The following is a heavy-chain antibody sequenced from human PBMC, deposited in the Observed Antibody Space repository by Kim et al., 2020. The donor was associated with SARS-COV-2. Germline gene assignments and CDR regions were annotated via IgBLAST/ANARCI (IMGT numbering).Heavy chain of an antibody. CDR1: GGSISSYD. J-gene: IGHJ6*02. CDR2: IRNSAST. D-gene: IGHD2-15*01. V-gene: IGHV4-59*13. Sequence: SETLSLTCTVSGGSISSYDWNWIRQPPGKGLEWVGCIRNSASTNYNPSLQSRGTISSDTTKNQFSLKLSSVSAADTAVEYCARDGARPTGFHGVDVWG. CDR3: ARDGARPTGFHGVDV.